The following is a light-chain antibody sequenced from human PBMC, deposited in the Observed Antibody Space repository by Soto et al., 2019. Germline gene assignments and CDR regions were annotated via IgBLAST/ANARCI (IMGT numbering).Light chain of an antibody. CDR3: SSYAGSNNLGV. V-gene: IGLV2-8*01. J-gene: IGLJ1*01. CDR2: EVT. CDR1: SSDIGGYNY. Sequence: SALTQPPSASGYPGQSVTISCTGTSSDIGGYNYVSWYQQHPGKAPKLMIYEVTKRPSGVPDRFSGSKSGNTASLTVSGLQAEDEADYYCSSYAGSNNLGVFGTGTKVTVL.